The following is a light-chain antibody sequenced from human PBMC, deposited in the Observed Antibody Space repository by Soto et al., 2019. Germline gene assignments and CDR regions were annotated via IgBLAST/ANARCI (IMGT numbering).Light chain of an antibody. CDR2: EVS. J-gene: IGLJ2*01. CDR3: SSYTSRTTRV. Sequence: QSALTQPASVSGSPGQSITISCTGASSDVGAFNYVSWYQQHPGKAPKLLIYEVSNRPSGLSNRFSGSKSGNTASLTISGLQAEDEADYYCSSYTSRTTRVFGGGTKLTVL. V-gene: IGLV2-14*01. CDR1: SSDVGAFNY.